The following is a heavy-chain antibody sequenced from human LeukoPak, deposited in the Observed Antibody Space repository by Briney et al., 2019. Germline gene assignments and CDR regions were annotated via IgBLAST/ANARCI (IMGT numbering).Heavy chain of an antibody. V-gene: IGHV3-23*01. Sequence: GGSLRLSCAASGFTFRSYAMSWVRQAPGKGLEWVSAISGSGGSTYYADSVKGRFTISRDNSKNTLYLQMNSLRAEDTAVYYCAKDRAYCGGDCYTFFDYWGQGTLVTVSS. CDR1: GFTFRSYA. D-gene: IGHD2-21*02. J-gene: IGHJ4*02. CDR2: ISGSGGST. CDR3: AKDRAYCGGDCYTFFDY.